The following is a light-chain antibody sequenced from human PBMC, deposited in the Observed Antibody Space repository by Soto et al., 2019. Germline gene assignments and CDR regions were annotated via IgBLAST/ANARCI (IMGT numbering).Light chain of an antibody. CDR1: NIESKS. J-gene: IGLJ2*01. Sequence: SYELTQPPSVSVAPGQTARISCGGNNIESKSLHWYQQKPGQAPLLVVYDDSDRPSGIPERFSASNSGNTATLTISTVEAGDDAHYYCQVWDSSSDHVVFGGGTQLTVL. CDR3: QVWDSSSDHVV. V-gene: IGLV3-21*02. CDR2: DDS.